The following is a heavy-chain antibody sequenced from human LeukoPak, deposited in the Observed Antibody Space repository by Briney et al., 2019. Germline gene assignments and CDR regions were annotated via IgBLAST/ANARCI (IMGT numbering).Heavy chain of an antibody. J-gene: IGHJ5*02. CDR2: INHSGST. CDR1: SGSFSGYY. Sequence: SETLSLTCAVYSGSFSGYYWSWIRQPPGKGLEWIGEINHSGSTNYNPSLKSRVTISVDTSKNQFSLKLSSVTAADTAVYYCARGDSSASNCFDPWGQGTLVTVSS. V-gene: IGHV4-34*01. CDR3: ARGDSSASNCFDP. D-gene: IGHD6-19*01.